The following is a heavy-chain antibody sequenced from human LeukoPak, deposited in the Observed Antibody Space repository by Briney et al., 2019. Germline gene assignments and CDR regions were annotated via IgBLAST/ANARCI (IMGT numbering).Heavy chain of an antibody. D-gene: IGHD2/OR15-2a*01. J-gene: IGHJ4*02. CDR2: ISSSGSTK. CDR1: GFTFSSYA. V-gene: IGHV3-48*01. CDR3: ARGGLSIMGY. Sequence: GGSLRLSCAASGFTFSSYAMNWVRQAPGKGLEWVSYISSSGSTKYYADSVKGRFTISRDNARNSLYLQMNSLRAEDTAVYFCARGGLSIMGYWGQGTLVTVSS.